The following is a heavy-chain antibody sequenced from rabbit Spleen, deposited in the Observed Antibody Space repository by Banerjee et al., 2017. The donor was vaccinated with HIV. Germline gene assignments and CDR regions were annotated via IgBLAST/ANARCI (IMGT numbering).Heavy chain of an antibody. CDR2: ISAGNSGNT. Sequence: QEQPEESGGDLVKPEGSLTLTCTASGFSFSSSYYMCWVRQAPGKGLEWIACISAGNSGNTYAASWAKGRFTISKTSSTTVTLQMTSLTAADTATYFCARRTAYAGDGYGYFNLWGPGTLVTVS. CDR3: ARRTAYAGDGYGYFNL. D-gene: IGHD4-2*01. CDR1: GFSFSSSYY. V-gene: IGHV1S45*01. J-gene: IGHJ4*01.